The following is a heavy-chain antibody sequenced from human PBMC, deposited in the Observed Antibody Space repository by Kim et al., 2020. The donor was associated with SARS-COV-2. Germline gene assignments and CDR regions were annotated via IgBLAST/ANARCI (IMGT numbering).Heavy chain of an antibody. CDR2: IIPIFGTA. CDR1: GGTFSSYA. V-gene: IGHV1-69*13. D-gene: IGHD6-19*01. CDR3: ATSSGPPHSSGWYSSGFDP. J-gene: IGHJ5*02. Sequence: SVKVSCKASGGTFSSYAISWVRQAPGQGLEWMGGIIPIFGTANYAQKFQGRVTITADESTSTAYMELSSLRSEDTAVYYCATSSGPPHSSGWYSSGFDPWGQGTLVTVSS.